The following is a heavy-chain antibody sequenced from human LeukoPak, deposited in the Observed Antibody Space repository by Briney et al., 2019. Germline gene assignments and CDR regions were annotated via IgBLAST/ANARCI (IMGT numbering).Heavy chain of an antibody. CDR1: GFTFSTYG. CDR3: ARLMVGQAGVGATHFDY. J-gene: IGHJ4*02. Sequence: QTGGSLRLSCVVSGFTFSTYGMHWVRQAPGKGLEWLTFIRHDGTEEYYADFVKGRFTISRDNSRNTLYLQVNSLGPEDTAVYYCARLMVGQAGVGATHFDYWGQGTLVSVSS. D-gene: IGHD1-26*01. CDR2: IRHDGTEE. V-gene: IGHV3-30*02.